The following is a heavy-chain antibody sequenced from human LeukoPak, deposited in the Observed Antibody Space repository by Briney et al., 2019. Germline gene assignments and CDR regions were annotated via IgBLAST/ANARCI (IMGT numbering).Heavy chain of an antibody. J-gene: IGHJ3*01. CDR2: IYYSGST. CDR3: ARERGGDYSDDFDV. Sequence: PSETLSLTCTVSVDSINNYYWSWIRRPPGKGLEWIGYIYYSGSTSYNPSLTRRVTQSVEKSNKQFSMKLSSVTAADTAVYYCARERGGDYSDDFDVWGQGTMVTVSS. D-gene: IGHD4-11*01. CDR1: VDSINNYY. V-gene: IGHV4-59*01.